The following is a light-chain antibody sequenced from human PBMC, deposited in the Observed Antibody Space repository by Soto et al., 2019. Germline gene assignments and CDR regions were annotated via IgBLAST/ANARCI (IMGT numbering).Light chain of an antibody. CDR1: QSVSSSF. V-gene: IGKV3-20*01. Sequence: EIVLTQSPGTLSLSPGERATLSCRASQSVSSSFLAWYQQKPGQAPGLLIYGASSRATGIPDRFSGSGSGTEFTLTISRLEPEDFAVYYCQQYDSSPRTFGGGTKVEIK. CDR3: QQYDSSPRT. J-gene: IGKJ4*01. CDR2: GAS.